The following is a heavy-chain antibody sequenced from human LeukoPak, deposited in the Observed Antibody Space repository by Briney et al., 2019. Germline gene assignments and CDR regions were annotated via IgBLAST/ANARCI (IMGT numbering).Heavy chain of an antibody. CDR3: ARSEVYSGYDLVEFDY. V-gene: IGHV7-4-1*02. CDR2: INTNTGNP. D-gene: IGHD5-12*01. CDR1: GYTFTSYA. Sequence: ASVKVSCKASGYTFTSYAMNWVRQAPGQGLEWMGWINTNTGNPTYAQGFTGRFVFSLDTSVSTAYLQISSLKAEDTAVYYCARSEVYSGYDLVEFDYWGQGTLVTVSS. J-gene: IGHJ4*02.